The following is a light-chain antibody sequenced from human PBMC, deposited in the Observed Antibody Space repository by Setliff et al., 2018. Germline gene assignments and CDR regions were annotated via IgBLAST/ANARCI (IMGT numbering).Light chain of an antibody. V-gene: IGLV2-11*01. CDR1: SSDVGGYNY. CDR3: CSYAGSYTYA. Sequence: QSALTKPRSVSGSPGQSVTISCTGTSSDVGGYNYVSWYQQHPGKAPKVMIYDVSKRPPGVPDRFSGSKSGNTASLTISGLQAEDEAEYYCCSYAGSYTYAFGTGTKVTVL. J-gene: IGLJ1*01. CDR2: DVS.